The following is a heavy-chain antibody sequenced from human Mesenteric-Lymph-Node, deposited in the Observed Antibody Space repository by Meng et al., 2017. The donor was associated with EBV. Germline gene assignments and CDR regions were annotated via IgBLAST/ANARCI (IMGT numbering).Heavy chain of an antibody. D-gene: IGHD1-26*01. CDR2: INHSGST. CDR3: ARGGGIVGATFRY. J-gene: IGHJ4*02. Sequence: QVQLQRWGAGLLKPSETLSLTCAVYGGSFSGYYWNWIRQPPGKGLEWIGEINHSGSTNYNPSLKSRVTISVDTSKNQFSLKLTSVTAADTAVYYCARGGGIVGATFRYWGQGTLVTVAS. V-gene: IGHV4-34*01. CDR1: GGSFSGYY.